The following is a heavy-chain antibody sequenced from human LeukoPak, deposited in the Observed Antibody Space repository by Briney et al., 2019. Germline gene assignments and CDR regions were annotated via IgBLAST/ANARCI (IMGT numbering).Heavy chain of an antibody. CDR1: GFTFSKYG. J-gene: IGHJ4*02. D-gene: IGHD5-12*01. CDR2: IIGGAGST. Sequence: GGSLRLSCAASGFTFSKYGMSWVRQAPGKGLEWVSGIIGGAGSTYYADSVKGRFTISRDNSKNTLYLQMNSLRAEDTAVYYCAKDDESVATTFFDYWGQGTLVTVSS. CDR3: AKDDESVATTFFDY. V-gene: IGHV3-23*01.